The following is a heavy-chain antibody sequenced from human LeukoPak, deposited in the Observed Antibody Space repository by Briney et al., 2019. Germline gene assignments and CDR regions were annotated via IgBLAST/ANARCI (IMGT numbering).Heavy chain of an antibody. J-gene: IGHJ4*02. D-gene: IGHD3-22*01. CDR3: ARSESSGYPRFDY. Sequence: ASVKVSCKASGYTFTGYYMHWVRQAPGQGLEWMGWIIPNSGGTNYAPKFQGRVTMTRDTSISTAYMELSRLRSDDTAVYYCARSESSGYPRFDYWGQGTLVTVSS. V-gene: IGHV1-2*02. CDR1: GYTFTGYY. CDR2: IIPNSGGT.